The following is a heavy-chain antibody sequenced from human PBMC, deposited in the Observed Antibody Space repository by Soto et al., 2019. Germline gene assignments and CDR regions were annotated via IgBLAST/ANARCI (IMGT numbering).Heavy chain of an antibody. V-gene: IGHV3-53*01. Sequence: EVQLVESGGGLIQPGGSLTLSCAASGFTVGNNYMSWVRQAPGKGLEWVSLTYSTGTTKYADSVKGRFTVSRDNAKNTLYLPMNSLRAEDTAVYYCAKDGRGAGSHYNSFGYWGQGTLVTVSS. CDR2: TYSTGTT. J-gene: IGHJ4*02. CDR1: GFTVGNNY. CDR3: AKDGRGAGSHYNSFGY. D-gene: IGHD3-10*01.